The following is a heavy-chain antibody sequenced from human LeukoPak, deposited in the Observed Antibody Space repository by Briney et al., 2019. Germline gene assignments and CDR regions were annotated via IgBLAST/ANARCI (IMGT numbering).Heavy chain of an antibody. J-gene: IGHJ3*02. Sequence: GGSLRLSCAASGFTVSSNYMSWVRQAPGKGLEWVSGISGSGGGTYYADSEKGRFTISRDNSKNTLYLQMNSLRAEDTAVYYCANGDAFDMWGQGTMVTVSS. CDR1: GFTVSSNY. V-gene: IGHV3-23*01. CDR2: ISGSGGGT. CDR3: ANGDAFDM.